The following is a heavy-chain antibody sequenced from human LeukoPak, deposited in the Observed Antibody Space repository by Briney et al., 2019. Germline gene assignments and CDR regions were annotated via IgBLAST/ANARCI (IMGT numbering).Heavy chain of an antibody. CDR3: ARDGSARSLGN. J-gene: IGHJ4*02. CDR1: GFTVSSNY. V-gene: IGHV3-53*01. Sequence: GGSLRLSCAASGFTVSSNYMSWVRQAPGRGLEWVSVIDNGGSTYYAGSVKGRFTISGDNSKNTLYLQMNSLRAEDTAVYYCARDGSARSLGNWGQGTLVSVSS. CDR2: IDNGGST. D-gene: IGHD6-6*01.